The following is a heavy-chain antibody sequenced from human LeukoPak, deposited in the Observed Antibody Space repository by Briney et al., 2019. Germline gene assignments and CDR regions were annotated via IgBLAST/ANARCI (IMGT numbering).Heavy chain of an antibody. CDR3: ASLGNGGDYADY. J-gene: IGHJ4*02. CDR1: GYTFTSYA. V-gene: IGHV1-3*01. Sequence: ASVKVSCKASGYTFTSYAMHWVRQAPGQRLEWMGWINAGNGNTKYSQKFQGRVTITRDTSASTAYMELSSLRSEDTAVYYCASLGNGGDYADYWGQGTLVTVSS. D-gene: IGHD1-26*01. CDR2: INAGNGNT.